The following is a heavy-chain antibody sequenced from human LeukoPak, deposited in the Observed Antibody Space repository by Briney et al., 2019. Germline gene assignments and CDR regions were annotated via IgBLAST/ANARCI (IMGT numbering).Heavy chain of an antibody. D-gene: IGHD3-10*01. J-gene: IGHJ6*02. Sequence: GGSLRLSCAASGFTSSSYWMHWVRQAPGKGLVWVSRINSDGSSTSYADSVKGRFTISRDNAKNTLYLQMNSLRAEDTAVYYCASGMVRGDGMDVWGQGTTVTVSS. V-gene: IGHV3-74*01. CDR1: GFTSSSYW. CDR3: ASGMVRGDGMDV. CDR2: INSDGSST.